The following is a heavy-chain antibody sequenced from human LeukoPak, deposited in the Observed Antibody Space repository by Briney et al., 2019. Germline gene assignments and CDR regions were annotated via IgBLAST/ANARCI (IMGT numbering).Heavy chain of an antibody. J-gene: IGHJ4*02. CDR1: GFSFITYG. CDR3: AKDSHSGYFDY. V-gene: IGHV3-23*01. Sequence: GGSLRLPCAASGFSFITYGMSWVRQPPGKGLEWVSGIGGDDSTYYADSLEGRFTISRDTSKNTLFLQINNLRAGDTAVYYCAKDSHSGYFDYWGQGTLVTVSS. D-gene: IGHD1-26*01. CDR2: IGGDDST.